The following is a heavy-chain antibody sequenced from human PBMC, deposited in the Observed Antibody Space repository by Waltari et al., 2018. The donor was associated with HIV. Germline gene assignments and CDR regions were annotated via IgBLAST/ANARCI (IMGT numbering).Heavy chain of an antibody. CDR2: INSDGSIT. CDR1: GFTFSSSW. CDR3: AKGGTSGYTFGFGR. V-gene: IGHV3-74*01. J-gene: IGHJ1*01. Sequence: EVQLVESGGGLVQPGGSLRLSGAVSGFTFSSSWLHWVRQAPGKGLVWVSRINSDGSITSHADSVKGRFTSSRDNARNTLYLQMNSLGAEDTAMYYCAKGGTSGYTFGFGRWGQGTLVTVSS. D-gene: IGHD5-18*01.